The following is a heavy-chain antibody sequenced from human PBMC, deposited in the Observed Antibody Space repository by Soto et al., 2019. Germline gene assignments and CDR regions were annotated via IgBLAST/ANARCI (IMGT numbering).Heavy chain of an antibody. CDR3: AKGSTDFIIVPAGDP. Sequence: EVQLLESGGDLIQPGGSLRLSCAAAGFTINSYAMSWVRQAPGKGLEWVSGITHSGTSTYYADSVKGRFTISRDNSRNTLYLQMNSLRAEDTAVYYCAKGSTDFIIVPAGDPWGQGTLVTVSS. CDR1: GFTINSYA. V-gene: IGHV3-23*01. CDR2: ITHSGTST. J-gene: IGHJ5*02. D-gene: IGHD2-2*01.